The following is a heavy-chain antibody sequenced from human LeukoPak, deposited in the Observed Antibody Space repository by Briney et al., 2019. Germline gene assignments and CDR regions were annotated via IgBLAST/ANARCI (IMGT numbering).Heavy chain of an antibody. D-gene: IGHD6-13*01. CDR2: ISWNSGSI. V-gene: IGHV3-9*01. CDR1: GFTFDDYA. CDR3: AKDLSFAAAGPNWYFDL. Sequence: PGRSLRLSCAASGFTFDDYAMHWVRQAPGKGLEWVSGISWNSGSIGYADSVKGRFTISRDNAKNSLYLQMNSLRAEDTALYYCAKDLSFAAAGPNWYFDLWGRGTLVTVSS. J-gene: IGHJ2*01.